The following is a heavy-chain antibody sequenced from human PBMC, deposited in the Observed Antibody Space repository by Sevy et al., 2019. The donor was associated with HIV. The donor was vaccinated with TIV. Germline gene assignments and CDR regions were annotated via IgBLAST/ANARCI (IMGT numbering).Heavy chain of an antibody. D-gene: IGHD2-2*01. CDR2: ISRSGSST. J-gene: IGHJ6*02. Sequence: GGSLRLSCAASGFTSSNYAMSWVRQAPGKGLEWVSSISRSGSSTDYADSVKGRFTISRDNSMNTLYLQMNSLRAEDTAVYYCAKVDVVVPVADYGLDVWGQGTTVTVSS. CDR3: AKVDVVVPVADYGLDV. V-gene: IGHV3-23*01. CDR1: GFTSSNYA.